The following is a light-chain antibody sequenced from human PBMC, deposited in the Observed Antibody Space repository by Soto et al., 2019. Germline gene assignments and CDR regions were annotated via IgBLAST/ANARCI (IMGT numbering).Light chain of an antibody. J-gene: IGLJ3*02. V-gene: IGLV1-44*01. CDR3: ATWDDSLDGWV. CDR2: NDI. CDR1: SSNFGEST. Sequence: QSFRTQPPSASGAPGQRVTISCSGSSSNFGESTVFWYQQFPGTAPHLLIYNDINRPSGVPDRFSGSKSVTSASLAISGLQSEDEADYYCATWDDSLDGWVFGGGTQLTVL.